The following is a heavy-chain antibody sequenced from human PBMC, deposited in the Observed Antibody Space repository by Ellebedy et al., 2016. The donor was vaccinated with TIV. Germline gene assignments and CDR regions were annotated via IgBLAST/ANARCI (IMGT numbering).Heavy chain of an antibody. CDR2: VSYGGNDE. CDR3: AIDQWSFSDHYYYGMDV. D-gene: IGHD3-10*01. CDR1: GFTFSTYA. Sequence: PGGSLRLSCAASGFTFSTYAMHWVRQAPGKGLEWVALVSYGGNDEYYADSVRGRFTISRDNSKSTLYLQMNSLRPDDTAIYYCAIDQWSFSDHYYYGMDVWGQGTMVTVSS. V-gene: IGHV3-30*01. J-gene: IGHJ6*02.